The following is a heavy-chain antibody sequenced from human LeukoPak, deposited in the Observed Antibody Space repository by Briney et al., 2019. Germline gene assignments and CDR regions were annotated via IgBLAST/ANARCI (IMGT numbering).Heavy chain of an antibody. Sequence: PSVTLSLTCTVSGDSMSSGARWSWVRQSPGKGLEWIGEIYHSGSTNYNPSLRGRVTLSVDNSNNHFSLDLSSVTAADTAFYYCARRGYSGNEAYFAYWGRGTLVTVSS. CDR1: GDSMSSGAR. D-gene: IGHD5-12*01. CDR2: IYHSGST. CDR3: ARRGYSGNEAYFAY. J-gene: IGHJ4*02. V-gene: IGHV4-4*02.